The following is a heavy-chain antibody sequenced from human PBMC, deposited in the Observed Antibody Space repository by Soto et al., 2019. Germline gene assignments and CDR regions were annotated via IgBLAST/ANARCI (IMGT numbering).Heavy chain of an antibody. Sequence: SETLSLTCTVSGGSISSGDYYWSWIRQHPGKGLEWIGYIYYSGSTYYNPSLKSRVTISVDTSKNQFSLKLSSVTAADTAVYYCAASRRDGYNYGYWGQGTLVTVSS. CDR2: IYYSGST. CDR3: AASRRDGYNYGY. D-gene: IGHD5-12*01. V-gene: IGHV4-31*03. J-gene: IGHJ4*02. CDR1: GGSISSGDYY.